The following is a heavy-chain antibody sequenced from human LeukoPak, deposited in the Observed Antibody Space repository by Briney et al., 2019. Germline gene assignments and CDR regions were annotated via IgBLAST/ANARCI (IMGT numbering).Heavy chain of an antibody. V-gene: IGHV1-69*02. CDR3: AKGGGYYGSGPFDY. CDR1: AGTFNNYT. J-gene: IGHJ4*02. CDR2: IIPILGIA. Sequence: SVKVSCKASAGTFNNYTISWVRQAPGQGLEWMGRIIPILGIANYAQKFQGRVTITADKSTNTAYMELSSLRSEDTAVYYCAKGGGYYGSGPFDYWGQGTLVTVSS. D-gene: IGHD3-10*01.